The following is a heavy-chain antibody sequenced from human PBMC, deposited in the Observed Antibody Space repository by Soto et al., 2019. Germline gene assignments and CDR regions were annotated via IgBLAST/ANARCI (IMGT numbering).Heavy chain of an antibody. D-gene: IGHD2-8*01. J-gene: IGHJ4*02. CDR3: AKSWQWLVSD. CDR1: GFIFNNYG. CDR2: ISGGGANI. Sequence: EVQLLESGGGLVQPGKSLRLSCEASGFIFNNYGMNWVRQAPGKGLEWVSGISGGGANIYYRDSVKGRFTISRDNSKNMLYLQMNNLRADDTGVYYGAKSWQWLVSDWGQGTLITFSS. V-gene: IGHV3-23*01.